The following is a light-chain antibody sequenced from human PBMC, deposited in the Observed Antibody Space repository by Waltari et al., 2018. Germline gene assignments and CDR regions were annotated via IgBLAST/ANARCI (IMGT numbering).Light chain of an antibody. Sequence: EIVLTQSPATLSLSPVERATLSCRASQSVGSYLAWYQQKPGQVPRLVIYDASSRATGVPARFSGSGSGTECTLTISSLEPEDFAVYYCQQRNIWPNTFGQGTKLEIK. J-gene: IGKJ2*01. CDR2: DAS. CDR3: QQRNIWPNT. CDR1: QSVGSY. V-gene: IGKV3-11*01.